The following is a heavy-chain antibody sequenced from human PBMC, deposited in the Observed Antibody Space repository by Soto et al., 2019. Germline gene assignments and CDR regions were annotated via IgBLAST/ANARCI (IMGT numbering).Heavy chain of an antibody. J-gene: IGHJ4*02. CDR3: ARDLSGSYFWIGY. V-gene: IGHV3-23*01. CDR2: IGDNGDNT. CDR1: GFTFCTYA. D-gene: IGHD1-26*01. Sequence: GGSLRLSCAASGFTFCTYAMSRARQAPGKGLARVPVIGDNGDNTYYAESVKGRFTISRDNSKNTLYLHVNSLRVEATAVYYCARDLSGSYFWIGYLGRGTLIVVSS.